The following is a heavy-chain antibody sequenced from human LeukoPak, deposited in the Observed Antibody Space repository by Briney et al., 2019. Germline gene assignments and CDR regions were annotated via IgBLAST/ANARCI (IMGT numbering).Heavy chain of an antibody. CDR1: GFTFTSSA. CDR3: AADRSITTFGVANDAFDI. V-gene: IGHV1-58*01. J-gene: IGHJ3*02. CDR2: IVVGSGNT. Sequence: ASVKVSCKASGFTFTSSAVQWVRQARGQRLEWIGWIVVGSGNTNYAQKFQERVTITRDMSTSTAYMELSSLRSEDTAVYYCAADRSITTFGVANDAFDIWGQGTMVTVSS. D-gene: IGHD3-3*01.